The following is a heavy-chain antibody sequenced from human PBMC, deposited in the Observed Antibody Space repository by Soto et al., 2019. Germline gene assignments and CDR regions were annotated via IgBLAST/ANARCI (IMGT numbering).Heavy chain of an antibody. CDR2: IKQDGSEK. D-gene: IGHD3-16*01. J-gene: IGHJ4*02. CDR3: ARVAKNLGYCFDY. CDR1: GFTFSSYW. V-gene: IGHV3-7*01. Sequence: EVQLLESGGGLVQPGGSLRLSCAASGFTFSSYWMSWVRQAPGKGLEWVANIKQDGSEKYYVDSVKGRFTISRDNAKNSLYLQMNSLRAEDTAVYYCARVAKNLGYCFDYWGQGTLVTVSS.